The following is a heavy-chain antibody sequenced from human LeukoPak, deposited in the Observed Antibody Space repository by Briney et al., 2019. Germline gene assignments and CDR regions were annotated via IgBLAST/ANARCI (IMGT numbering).Heavy chain of an antibody. CDR1: GVSMSSSGYY. V-gene: IGHV4-31*11. Sequence: SETLSLTCAVSGVSMSSSGYYWGWIRQRPGKGLEWIGCALYGVNTYYNPSLKSRLVISIDRSTNQLSLKLSTVTAADTAMYYCGYYYGDYFDYWGHGTLVTVSS. D-gene: IGHD3-22*01. CDR2: ALYGVNT. CDR3: GYYYGDYFDY. J-gene: IGHJ4*01.